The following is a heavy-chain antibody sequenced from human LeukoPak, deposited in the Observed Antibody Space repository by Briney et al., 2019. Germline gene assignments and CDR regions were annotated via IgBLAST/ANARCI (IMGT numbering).Heavy chain of an antibody. Sequence: SETLSLTCRVSGGSVNTYYWSWIRQSAGKGLEWIGRISISEGTNYNPSLKSRVSMSVGAAKNHVSLKLGSVTAVDTAVYYWARLRRDINDWYADDCWGQGTLVAVSS. CDR1: GGSVNTYY. V-gene: IGHV4-4*07. CDR2: ISISEGT. CDR3: ARLRRDINDWYADDC. J-gene: IGHJ4*02. D-gene: IGHD6-19*01.